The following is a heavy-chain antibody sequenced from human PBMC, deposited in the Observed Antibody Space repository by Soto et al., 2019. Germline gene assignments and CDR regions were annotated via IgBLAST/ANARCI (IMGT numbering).Heavy chain of an antibody. CDR3: ARDGVAYTAYDYYLDV. J-gene: IGHJ6*03. CDR1: RFSFSSYS. D-gene: IGHD3-3*01. CDR2: ISATSADI. V-gene: IGHV3-21*01. Sequence: VQVVESGGGLVNPGGSLRLSCAASRFSFSSYSMSWVRQAPGKGLEWVSSISATSADIHYADSVKGRFTISRDNARNSLYLQMNSLRADDTAVYYCARDGVAYTAYDYYLDVWGKGTTVTVSS.